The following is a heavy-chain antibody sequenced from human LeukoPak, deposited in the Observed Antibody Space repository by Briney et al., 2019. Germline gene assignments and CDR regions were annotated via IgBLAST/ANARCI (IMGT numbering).Heavy chain of an antibody. V-gene: IGHV4-39*01. Sequence: SETLSLTCTVSGGSISSSSYYWGWIRQPPGKGLEWIGSIYYSGSTYYNPSLKSRVTISVDTSKNQFSLKLSSVTAADTAVYYCARVKGMTTVTPRRFYFDYWGQGTLVTVSS. CDR1: GGSISSSSYY. CDR3: ARVKGMTTVTPRRFYFDY. J-gene: IGHJ4*02. D-gene: IGHD4-17*01. CDR2: IYYSGST.